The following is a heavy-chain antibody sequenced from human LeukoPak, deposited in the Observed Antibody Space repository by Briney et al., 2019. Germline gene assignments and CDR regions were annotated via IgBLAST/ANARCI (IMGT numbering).Heavy chain of an antibody. CDR3: ARGWPIAENAFDI. CDR2: IWYDGSNK. D-gene: IGHD6-13*01. CDR1: GFTFSSYG. V-gene: IGHV3-33*01. J-gene: IGHJ3*02. Sequence: PGGSLRLSCAASGFTFSSYGMHWVRQAPGKGLEWVAVIWYDGSNKYYADSVKGRFTISRDNSKNTLYLQMNSLRAADTAVYYCARGWPIAENAFDIWGQGTMVTVSS.